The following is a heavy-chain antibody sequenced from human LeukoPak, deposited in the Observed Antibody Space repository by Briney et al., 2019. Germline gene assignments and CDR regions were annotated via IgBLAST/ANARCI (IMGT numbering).Heavy chain of an antibody. J-gene: IGHJ4*02. CDR1: GFTFTSSS. CDR2: IAVGSGNT. Sequence: SVNVSCKASGFTFTSSSMQWVRPARGQRLEWIGWIAVGSGNTNYAQKFQGRVTITRDMSTSTAYMELSSLRSEDTAVYYCAAVFGSGYYYYFDYWGRGTLLTVSS. CDR3: AAVFGSGYYYYFDY. V-gene: IGHV1-58*02. D-gene: IGHD3-22*01.